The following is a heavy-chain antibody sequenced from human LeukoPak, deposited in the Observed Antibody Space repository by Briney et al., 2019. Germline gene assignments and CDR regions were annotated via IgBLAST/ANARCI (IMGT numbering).Heavy chain of an antibody. D-gene: IGHD6-19*01. Sequence: PSETLSLTCTVSGGSISSYYWSWIRQPPGKGLEWIGYIYYSGSTNYNPSLKSRVTISVDTSKNQFSLKLSSVTAADTAVYYCARHYSGYCSGWFDYWGQGTLVTVSS. CDR2: IYYSGST. J-gene: IGHJ4*02. V-gene: IGHV4-59*08. CDR1: GGSISSYY. CDR3: ARHYSGYCSGWFDY.